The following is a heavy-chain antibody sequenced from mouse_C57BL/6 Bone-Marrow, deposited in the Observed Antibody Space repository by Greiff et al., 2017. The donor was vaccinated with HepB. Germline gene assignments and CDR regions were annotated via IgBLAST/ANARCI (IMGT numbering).Heavy chain of an antibody. CDR1: GYTFTSYW. J-gene: IGHJ3*01. V-gene: IGHV1-59*01. CDR2: IDPSDSYP. Sequence: QVQLQQPGAELVRPGTSVKLSCKASGYTFTSYWMHWVKQRPGQGLEWIGVIDPSDSYPNYNQKFKGKATLTVDTSSSTAYMQLSSLTSEDSAVYYCARRTAQATLAWFAYWGQGTLVTVSA. D-gene: IGHD3-2*02. CDR3: ARRTAQATLAWFAY.